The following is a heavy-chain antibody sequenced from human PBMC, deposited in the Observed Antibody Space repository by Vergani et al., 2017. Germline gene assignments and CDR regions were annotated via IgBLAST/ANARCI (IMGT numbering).Heavy chain of an antibody. V-gene: IGHV4-34*01. J-gene: IGHJ3*02. CDR1: GGSFSGYY. CDR2: INHSGST. CDR3: ARELVPKMGITMASGAFDI. Sequence: QVQLQQWGAGLLKPSETLSLTCAVYGGSFSGYYWSWIRQPPGKGLEWIGEINHSGSTNYNPSLKSRVTISVDTSKNQFSLKLSSVTAADTAVYYCARELVPKMGITMASGAFDIWGQGTMVTVSS. D-gene: IGHD3-10*01.